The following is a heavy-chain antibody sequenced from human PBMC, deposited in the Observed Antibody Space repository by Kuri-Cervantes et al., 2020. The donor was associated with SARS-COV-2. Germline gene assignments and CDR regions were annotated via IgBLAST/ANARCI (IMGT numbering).Heavy chain of an antibody. V-gene: IGHV3-66*02. CDR3: AREDIVVVPAYYDDAFDI. D-gene: IGHD2-2*01. J-gene: IGHJ3*02. CDR1: GFTVSSNY. CDR2: IYSGGST. Sequence: CAASGFTVSSNYMSWVRQAPGKGLEWVSVIYSGGSTYYADSVKGRFTISRDNSKNTLYLQMNSLRAEDTAVYYCAREDIVVVPAYYDDAFDIWGQGTMVTVSS.